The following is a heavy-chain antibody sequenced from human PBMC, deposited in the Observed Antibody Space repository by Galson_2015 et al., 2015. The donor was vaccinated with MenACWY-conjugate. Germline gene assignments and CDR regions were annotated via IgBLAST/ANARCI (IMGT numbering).Heavy chain of an antibody. V-gene: IGHV4-39*07. CDR1: GASISSSSYY. D-gene: IGHD2-2*01. CDR3: ARASYAVDSWFDT. CDR2: IYFNGNS. Sequence: ETLSLTCTVSGASISSSSYYWAWIRQSPGKGLEWIGSIYFNGNSYYNPSLKRRVTLSIDTSRNQFSLKVTSVTAADTAIYFCARASYAVDSWFDTWGQGTLVTVSS. J-gene: IGHJ5*02.